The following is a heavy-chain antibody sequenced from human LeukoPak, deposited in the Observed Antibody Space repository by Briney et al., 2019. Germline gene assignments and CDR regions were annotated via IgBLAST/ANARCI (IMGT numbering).Heavy chain of an antibody. Sequence: PGGSLRLSCAASGFTFSNAWMSRVRQAPGKGLEWVGRIKSKTDGGTTDYAAPVKGRFTISRDDSKNTLYLQMNSLKTEDTAVYYCTTMNFNYDYVWGSYRSPSGYAFDIWGQGTMVTVSS. CDR3: TTMNFNYDYVWGSYRSPSGYAFDI. CDR1: GFTFSNAW. D-gene: IGHD3-16*02. CDR2: IKSKTDGGTT. J-gene: IGHJ3*02. V-gene: IGHV3-15*01.